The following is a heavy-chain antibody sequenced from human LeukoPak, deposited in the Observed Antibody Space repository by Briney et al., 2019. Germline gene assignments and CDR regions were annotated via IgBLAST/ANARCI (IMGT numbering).Heavy chain of an antibody. CDR2: IYYSGST. Sequence: PSETLSLTCTVSGGSISSYYWSWIRQPPGKGLEWIGYIYYSGSTNYNPSLKSRVTISVDTSKNQFSLKLSSVTAADTAVYYCARGVYDILTGYPFDYWGQGTLVTVSS. CDR1: GGSISSYY. J-gene: IGHJ4*02. D-gene: IGHD3-9*01. V-gene: IGHV4-59*01. CDR3: ARGVYDILTGYPFDY.